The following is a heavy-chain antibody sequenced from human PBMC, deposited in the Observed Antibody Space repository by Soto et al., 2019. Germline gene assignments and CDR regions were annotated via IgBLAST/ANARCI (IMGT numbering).Heavy chain of an antibody. CDR3: ARGGGGKWVP. CDR2: ISDDEKKK. D-gene: IGHD5-12*01. J-gene: IGHJ4*02. V-gene: IGHV3-30*04. CDR1: GFTFSTYT. Sequence: VQLVDSGGGVVQPGGSLRLSCAASGFTFSTYTMYWVSQAPGKGLEWVALISDDEKKKYSAESVEGRFFISRDNSRATLYLQMNSLRPEDTSLYYCARGGGGKWVPWGQGTLVTVSS.